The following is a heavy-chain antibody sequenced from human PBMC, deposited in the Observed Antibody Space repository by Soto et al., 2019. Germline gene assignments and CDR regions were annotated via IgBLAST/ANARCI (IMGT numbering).Heavy chain of an antibody. CDR1: GGSISSGGYY. CDR3: ARDSVGIAAADNAFDI. J-gene: IGHJ3*02. Sequence: QVQLQESGPGLVKPSQTLSLTCTVSGGSISSGGYYWSWIRQHPGKGLGWIGYIYYSGSTYYNPSLKSRVTISVDTSKNQFSLKLSSVTAADTAVYYCARDSVGIAAADNAFDIWGQGTMVTVSS. CDR2: IYYSGST. D-gene: IGHD6-13*01. V-gene: IGHV4-31*03.